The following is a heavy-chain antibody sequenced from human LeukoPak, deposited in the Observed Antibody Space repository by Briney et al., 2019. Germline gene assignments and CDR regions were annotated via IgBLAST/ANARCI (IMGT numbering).Heavy chain of an antibody. CDR3: AKYGSGWTLYFYYYMDV. CDR1: GFNFNDYA. J-gene: IGHJ6*03. CDR2: LSGSGSRT. D-gene: IGHD6-19*01. Sequence: GGSLRLSCAGSGFNFNDYAMSWVRQAPGKGLEWVSGLSGSGSRTYYADSVKGRFTISRDNSKSTLYLQMNSLRVEDTAIYYCAKYGSGWTLYFYYYMDVWGKGTTVTVSS. V-gene: IGHV3-23*01.